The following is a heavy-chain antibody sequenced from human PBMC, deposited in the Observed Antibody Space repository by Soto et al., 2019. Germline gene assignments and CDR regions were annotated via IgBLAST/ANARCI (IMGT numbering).Heavy chain of an antibody. J-gene: IGHJ4*02. V-gene: IGHV3-11*01. CDR2: ISSSGSTI. Sequence: PGGSLRHSCAASGFTFSDYYMSWIRQAPGKGLEWVSYISSSGSTIYYADSVKGRFTISRDNAKNSLYLQMNSLRAEDTAVYYCARDLWDIVVVVAATNGPGYWGQGTLVTVSS. D-gene: IGHD2-15*01. CDR3: ARDLWDIVVVVAATNGPGY. CDR1: GFTFSDYY.